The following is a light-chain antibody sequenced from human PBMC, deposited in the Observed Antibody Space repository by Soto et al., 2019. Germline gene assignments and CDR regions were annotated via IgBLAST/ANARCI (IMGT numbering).Light chain of an antibody. CDR3: QQRNTWPPIT. CDR1: QSVRTK. J-gene: IGKJ5*01. Sequence: ETVMTQSPATLSVSAGERAPLSCRASQSVRTKLAWYQQKPGQAPRLLIYGASSRATGIPARFSGSGSGTEFTLTISSLEPEDFALYYCQQRNTWPPITFGQGTRLEI. V-gene: IGKV3D-15*01. CDR2: GAS.